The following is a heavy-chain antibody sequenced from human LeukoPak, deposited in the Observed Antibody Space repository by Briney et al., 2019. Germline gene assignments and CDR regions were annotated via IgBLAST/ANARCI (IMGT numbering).Heavy chain of an antibody. CDR2: MNPNSGNT. D-gene: IGHD4-17*01. J-gene: IGHJ4*02. Sequence: ASVKVSCKASGYTFTSYDINWVRQATGQGLEWMGWMNPNSGNTGYAQKFQGRVTMTRNTSISTAYMELSSLGSEDTAVYYCARGIVTTVTTRDYWGQGTLVTVSS. CDR1: GYTFTSYD. CDR3: ARGIVTTVTTRDY. V-gene: IGHV1-8*01.